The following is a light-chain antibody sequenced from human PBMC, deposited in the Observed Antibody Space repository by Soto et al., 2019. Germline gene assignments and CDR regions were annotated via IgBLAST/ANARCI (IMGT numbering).Light chain of an antibody. Sequence: QSVLTQPASVSGSTGQSITISCTGASSDVGGYNYVSWYQQHPGKAPKLMIYEVSKRPSGVSNRFSGSKSGNTASLTISGLQAEDAADYYCSSYTSSSTLVFGAGTKVTVL. CDR1: SSDVGGYNY. V-gene: IGLV2-14*01. CDR3: SSYTSSSTLV. CDR2: EVS. J-gene: IGLJ1*01.